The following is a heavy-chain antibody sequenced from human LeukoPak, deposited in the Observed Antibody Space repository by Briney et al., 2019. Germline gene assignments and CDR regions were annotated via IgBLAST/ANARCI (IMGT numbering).Heavy chain of an antibody. J-gene: IGHJ4*02. D-gene: IGHD6-19*01. CDR3: ATEHSGWYPPTRPFDY. CDR2: IYYSGST. V-gene: IGHV4-39*01. CDR1: GGSISSSSYY. Sequence: SETLSLTCTVSGGSISSSSYYWGWIRQPPGKGLEWIGSIYYSGSTYYNPSLKSRVTISVDTSKNQFSLKLGSVTAADTAVYYCATEHSGWYPPTRPFDYWGQGTLVTVSS.